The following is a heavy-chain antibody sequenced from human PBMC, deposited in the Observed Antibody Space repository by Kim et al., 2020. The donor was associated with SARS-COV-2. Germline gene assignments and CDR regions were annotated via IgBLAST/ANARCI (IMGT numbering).Heavy chain of an antibody. V-gene: IGHV4-59*01. D-gene: IGHD3-10*01. CDR1: GGSISSYY. Sequence: SETLSLTCTVSGGSISSYYWSWIRQPPGKGLEWIGYIYYSGSTNYNPSLKSRVTISVDTSKNQFSLKLSSVTAADTAVYYCARDLSMVRGVIPKVYYYYG. CDR2: IYYSGST. J-gene: IGHJ6*01. CDR3: ARDLSMVRGVIPKVYYYYG.